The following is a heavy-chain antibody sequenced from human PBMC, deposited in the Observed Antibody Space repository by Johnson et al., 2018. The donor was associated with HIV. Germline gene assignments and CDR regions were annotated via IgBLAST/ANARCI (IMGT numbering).Heavy chain of an antibody. V-gene: IGHV3-30-3*01. CDR3: ARGWLVTGDGSDAFDI. CDR2: ISYDGSDK. D-gene: IGHD3-10*01. Sequence: VQLVESGGGVVQPGRSLRLSCAASGFTFSSYAMHWVRQAPGKGLEWVAVISYDGSDKYYADSVKGRFTISRDNSKNTLYLQMNSLRAGDPAVYYCARGWLVTGDGSDAFDIWGQGTMVTVSS. CDR1: GFTFSSYA. J-gene: IGHJ3*02.